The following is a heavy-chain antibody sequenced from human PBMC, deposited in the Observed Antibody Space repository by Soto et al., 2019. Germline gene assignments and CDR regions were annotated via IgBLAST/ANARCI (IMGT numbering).Heavy chain of an antibody. CDR3: ATEVIYYDSRGYWTVVGDTLDI. D-gene: IGHD3-22*01. Sequence: EVQLVESGGGLVKPGGSLRLSCAASGFTVSNVWMTWVRQTAGKGLEWVGHIKRKTDGGTTEYAAPVKGRFTISRDDSKNTLYLQMNSLKTEYTSVYYRATEVIYYDSRGYWTVVGDTLDIWGQGTMVTVSS. V-gene: IGHV3-15*01. CDR2: IKRKTDGGTT. CDR1: GFTVSNVW. J-gene: IGHJ3*02.